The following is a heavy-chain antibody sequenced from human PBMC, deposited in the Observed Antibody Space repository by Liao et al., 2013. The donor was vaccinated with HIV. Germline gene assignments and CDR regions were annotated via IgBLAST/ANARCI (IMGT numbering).Heavy chain of an antibody. D-gene: IGHD3-3*01. CDR3: ARGRLSGYRYYYYYMDV. CDR1: GGSFSGYS. V-gene: IGHV4-34*01. Sequence: QVQLQQWGAGLLKPSETLSLTCAVYGGSFSGYSWSWIRQPPGKGLEWIGEINHSGSTNYNPSLKSRVTISVDTSKNQFSLKLSSVTAADTAVYYCARGRLSGYRYYYYYMDVWGKGTTVTVSS. J-gene: IGHJ6*03. CDR2: INHSGST.